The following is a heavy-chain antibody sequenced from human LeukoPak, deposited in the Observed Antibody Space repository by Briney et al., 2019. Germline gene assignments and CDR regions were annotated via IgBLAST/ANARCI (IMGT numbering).Heavy chain of an antibody. V-gene: IGHV3-21*01. CDR1: GFTFSSYS. D-gene: IGHD6-13*01. CDR2: ISSSSSYI. CDR3: ARVFGGIAAAVDY. Sequence: PGGSLRLSCAASGFTFSSYSMNWVRQAPGKGLEWVSSISSSSSYIYYADSVKGRFTISRDNAKNSLYLQMNSLRAEDTAVYYCARVFGGIAAAVDYWGQGTLVTVSS. J-gene: IGHJ4*02.